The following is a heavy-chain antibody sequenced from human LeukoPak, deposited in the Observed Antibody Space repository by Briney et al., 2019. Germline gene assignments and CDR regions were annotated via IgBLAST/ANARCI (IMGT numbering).Heavy chain of an antibody. J-gene: IGHJ4*02. CDR3: ATKQLCTMVRGTAKTLYYFDY. CDR2: IYHSGST. V-gene: IGHV4-38-2*01. D-gene: IGHD3-10*01. Sequence: SETLSLTCAVSGYSISSGYYWGWIRQPPGKGLEWIGSIYHSGSTYYNPSLKSRVTISVDTSKNQFSLKLSSVTAADTAVYYCATKQLCTMVRGTAKTLYYFDYWGQGTLVTVSS. CDR1: GYSISSGYY.